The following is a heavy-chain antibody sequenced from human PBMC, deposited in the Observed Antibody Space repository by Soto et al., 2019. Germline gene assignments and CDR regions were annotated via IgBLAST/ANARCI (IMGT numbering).Heavy chain of an antibody. CDR2: INPNSGGT. D-gene: IGHD5-18*01. CDR1: GYTFTGYY. CDR3: ARVLWIQLWLRTSPYGMDV. J-gene: IGHJ6*02. V-gene: IGHV1-2*02. Sequence: ASVKVSCKXSGYTFTGYYMHWVRQAPGQGLEWMGWINPNSGGTNYAQKFQGRVTMTRDTSISTAYMELSRLRSDDTAVYYCARVLWIQLWLRTSPYGMDVWGQGTTVTVSS.